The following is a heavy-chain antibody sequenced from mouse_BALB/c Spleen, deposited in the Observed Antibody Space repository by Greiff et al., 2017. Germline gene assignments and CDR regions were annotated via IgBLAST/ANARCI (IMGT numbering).Heavy chain of an antibody. CDR1: GYTFTSYY. J-gene: IGHJ3*01. Sequence: QVQLQQSGAELVKPGASVKLSCKASGYTFTSYYMYWVKQRPGQGLEWIGEINPSNGGTNFNKKFKSKATLTVDKSSSTAYMQLSSLTSEDSAVYYCTRGYGNYLAWFAYWGQGTLVTVSA. D-gene: IGHD2-1*01. CDR2: INPSNGGT. V-gene: IGHV1S81*02. CDR3: TRGYGNYLAWFAY.